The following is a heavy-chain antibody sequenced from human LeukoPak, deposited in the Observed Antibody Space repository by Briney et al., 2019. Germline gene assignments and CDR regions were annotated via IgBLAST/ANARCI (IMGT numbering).Heavy chain of an antibody. V-gene: IGHV1-46*01. J-gene: IGHJ5*02. CDR1: GYTFTSYY. Sequence: GASVKVSCKASGYTFTSYYMHWVRQAPGQGLEWMGIINPSGGSTSYAQKFQGRVTMTRGTSTSTVYMELSSLRSEDTAVYYCARAPALRYCSSTSCSENWFDPWGQGTLVTVSS. D-gene: IGHD2-2*01. CDR3: ARAPALRYCSSTSCSENWFDP. CDR2: INPSGGST.